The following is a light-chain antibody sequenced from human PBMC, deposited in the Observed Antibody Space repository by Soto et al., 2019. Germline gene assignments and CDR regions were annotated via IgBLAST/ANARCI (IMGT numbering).Light chain of an antibody. J-gene: IGKJ5*01. CDR3: QQYNKWPPIT. Sequence: EIVMTQSPATLSVSPGERAALSCRASQSVSSDLAWYQQKPGQAPRLLIFDASTRATGIAARFSGSGSGTEFTLTISSLQSGDFAVYYCQQYNKWPPITFGQGTRLEIK. CDR1: QSVSSD. V-gene: IGKV3-15*01. CDR2: DAS.